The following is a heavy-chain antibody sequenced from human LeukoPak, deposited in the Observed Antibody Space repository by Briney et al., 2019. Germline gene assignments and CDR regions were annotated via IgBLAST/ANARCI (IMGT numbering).Heavy chain of an antibody. CDR3: ARDPNTIFGVVNNWFDP. J-gene: IGHJ5*02. CDR2: ISSSSSYI. Sequence: PGGSLRLSCAASGFTFSSYSMNWVRQAPGKGLEWVSSISSSSSYIYYADSVKGRFTISRDNAKNSLYLQMNSLRAEDTAVYYCARDPNTIFGVVNNWFDPWGQGTLVTVSS. V-gene: IGHV3-21*01. CDR1: GFTFSSYS. D-gene: IGHD3-3*01.